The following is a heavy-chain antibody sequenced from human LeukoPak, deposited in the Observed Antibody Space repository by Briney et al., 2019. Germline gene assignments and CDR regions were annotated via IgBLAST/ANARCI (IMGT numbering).Heavy chain of an antibody. Sequence: GGSLGPSCPASGFTLDDYAMTWVRQPPGKGLEWVSGISWNSGSIGYADSVKGRFTISRDNAKNSLYLQMNSLRAEDTALYYCAKGYSGYDSLNPIDYWGQGTLVTVSS. J-gene: IGHJ4*02. V-gene: IGHV3-9*01. CDR1: GFTLDDYA. D-gene: IGHD5-12*01. CDR2: ISWNSGSI. CDR3: AKGYSGYDSLNPIDY.